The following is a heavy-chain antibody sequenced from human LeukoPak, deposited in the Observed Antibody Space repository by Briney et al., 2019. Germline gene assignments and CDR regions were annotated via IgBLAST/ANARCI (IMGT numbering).Heavy chain of an antibody. CDR1: GGSISSSSYY. CDR2: IYYSGST. V-gene: IGHV4-39*01. J-gene: IGHJ4*02. Sequence: SETLSLTCTVSGGSISSSSYYWGWIRQPPGKGLEWIGSIYYSGSTHYNPSLKSRVTISVDTSKNQFSLKLSSVTAADTAVYYCARLRYYDSSGYPDYAIDYWGQGTLVTVSS. D-gene: IGHD3-22*01. CDR3: ARLRYYDSSGYPDYAIDY.